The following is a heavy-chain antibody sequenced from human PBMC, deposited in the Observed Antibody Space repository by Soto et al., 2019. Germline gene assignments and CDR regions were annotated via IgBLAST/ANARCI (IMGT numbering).Heavy chain of an antibody. Sequence: PSETLSLTCTAPGGSISSHYLNWIRQPPGKGLEWIGYSYYSGSTNYNPSLKSRVTISVDTSKNQFSLKLTSVTAADTAVYYCARGERITMIVIWGQGTLVTVSS. CDR3: ARGERITMIVI. D-gene: IGHD3-22*01. CDR1: GGSISSHY. CDR2: SYYSGST. V-gene: IGHV4-59*11. J-gene: IGHJ4*02.